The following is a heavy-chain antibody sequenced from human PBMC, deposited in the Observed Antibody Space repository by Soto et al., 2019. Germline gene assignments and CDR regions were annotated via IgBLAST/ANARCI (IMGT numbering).Heavy chain of an antibody. D-gene: IGHD5-12*01. J-gene: IGHJ6*02. Sequence: GASVKVSCKASGYTFTGYYMHWVRQAPGQGLEWMGWINPNSGGTNYAQKFQGWVTMTRDTSISTAYMELSRLRSDDTAVYYCARDRASRDGYNYWDYYYYGMDVWGQGTTVTVSS. CDR3: ARDRASRDGYNYWDYYYYGMDV. V-gene: IGHV1-2*04. CDR1: GYTFTGYY. CDR2: INPNSGGT.